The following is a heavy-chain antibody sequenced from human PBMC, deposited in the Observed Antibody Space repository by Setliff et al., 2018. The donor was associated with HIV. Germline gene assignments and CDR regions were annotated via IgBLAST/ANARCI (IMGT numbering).Heavy chain of an antibody. CDR3: AVSPDGDCATTKCANWFDP. D-gene: IGHD4-17*01. J-gene: IGHJ5*02. CDR1: GGTFNSFA. Sequence: GASVKVSCKASGGTFNSFAISWVRQAPGQGLEWMGGITPIFGTAKYAQRFQGRVTITADESTRTAYLEKSSLISEDTAGYYCAVSPDGDCATTKCANWFDPWGQGTQVTVSS. CDR2: ITPIFGTA. V-gene: IGHV1-69*13.